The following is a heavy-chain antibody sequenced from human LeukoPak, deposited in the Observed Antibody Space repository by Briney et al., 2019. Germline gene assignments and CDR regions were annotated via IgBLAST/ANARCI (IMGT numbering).Heavy chain of an antibody. V-gene: IGHV1-46*01. CDR3: AREGPTGLYFDY. Sequence: GPVKVSSQASGYSFTSYYMHWVRQAPGKGLEWMGIINPSGGGTSYAQKFQGRGIMNRDMSTRTVYMELSSLRSEDTAVYYCAREGPTGLYFDYWGQGTLVTVSS. D-gene: IGHD1-14*01. CDR2: INPSGGGT. J-gene: IGHJ4*02. CDR1: GYSFTSYY.